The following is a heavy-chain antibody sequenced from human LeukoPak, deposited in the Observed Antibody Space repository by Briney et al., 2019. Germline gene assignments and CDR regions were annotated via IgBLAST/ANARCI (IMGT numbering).Heavy chain of an antibody. D-gene: IGHD3/OR15-3a*01. CDR2: IYYSGNT. CDR1: GVSISSSNSY. CDR3: ARQTGSGLFILP. J-gene: IGHJ4*02. Sequence: SETLSLTCTVSGVSISSSNSYWGWIRQPPGKGLEWIGSIYYSGNTYYNASLKSQVSISIDTSKNQLSLRLTSVTAADTAVYYCARQTGSGLFILPGGQGTLVTVSS. V-gene: IGHV4-39*01.